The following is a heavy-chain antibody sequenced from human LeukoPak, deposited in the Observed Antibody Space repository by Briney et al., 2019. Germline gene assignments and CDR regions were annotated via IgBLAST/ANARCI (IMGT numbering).Heavy chain of an antibody. J-gene: IGHJ4*02. Sequence: SETLSLTCTVSGGSISSGSYYWSWIRQPAGKGLEWIGRIYTSGSTYYNPSLKSRVTISVDTSKNQFSLKLSSVTAADTAVYYCARGGEGFNWGQGTLVTVSS. D-gene: IGHD2-15*01. V-gene: IGHV4-61*02. CDR1: GGSISSGSYY. CDR3: ARGGEGFN. CDR2: IYTSGST.